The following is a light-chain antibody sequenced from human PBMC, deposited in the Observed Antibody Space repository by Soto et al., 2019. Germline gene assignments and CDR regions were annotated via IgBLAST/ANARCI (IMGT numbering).Light chain of an antibody. CDR3: SSYTSSSPV. V-gene: IGLV2-14*01. Sequence: QSALTQPASVSGSPGQSITISCTGTSSDFGGYNYVSWYQQHPGKAPKLMIYDVRNRPSGVSNRFSGSESGNTASLSISGLQAEDEDDYYCSSYTSSSPVFGGGTQLTVL. CDR1: SSDFGGYNY. CDR2: DVR. J-gene: IGLJ2*01.